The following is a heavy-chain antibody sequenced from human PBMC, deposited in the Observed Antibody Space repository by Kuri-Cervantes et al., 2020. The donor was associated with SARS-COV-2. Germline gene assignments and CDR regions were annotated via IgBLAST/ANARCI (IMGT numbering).Heavy chain of an antibody. CDR3: ARRGPTTVTTFTSLAEVGFQH. CDR2: INHSGST. D-gene: IGHD4-17*01. CDR1: GGSFSGYY. V-gene: IGHV4-34*01. Sequence: GSLRLSCAVYGGSFSGYYWSWIRQPPGKGLEWIGEINHSGSTNYNPSLKSRVTISVDTSKNQFSLKLSPVTAADTAVYYCARRGPTTVTTFTSLAEVGFQHWGQGTLVTVSS. J-gene: IGHJ1*01.